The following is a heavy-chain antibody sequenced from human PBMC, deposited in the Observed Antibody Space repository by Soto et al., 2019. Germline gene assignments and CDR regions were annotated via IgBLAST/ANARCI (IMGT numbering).Heavy chain of an antibody. CDR2: ISGSGGST. V-gene: IGHV3-23*01. Sequence: WWSLRLSCAASGLTFNSYAMSWVRQAPGKGLEWVSAISGSGGSTFYADSVKGRFTISRDNSKNALFLQMNSLGAEDTAVYYCAGRIAVAGTLAYWGQGTQVTVSS. D-gene: IGHD6-19*01. CDR1: GLTFNSYA. CDR3: AGRIAVAGTLAY. J-gene: IGHJ4*02.